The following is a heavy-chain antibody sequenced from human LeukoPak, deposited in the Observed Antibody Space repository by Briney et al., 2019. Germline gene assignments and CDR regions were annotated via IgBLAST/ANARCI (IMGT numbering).Heavy chain of an antibody. CDR2: INPSGGST. D-gene: IGHD2-2*02. J-gene: IGHJ6*03. CDR1: GYTFTSYY. Sequence: ASVKVSCKASGYTFTSYYVHWVRQAPGEGLEWMGIINPSGGSTSYAQKLQGRVTMTRDMSTSTVYMELSSLRSEDTAVYHCARVAAEVVGLPGVIGFGWLRRDYYMDVWGKGTTVTVSS. V-gene: IGHV1-46*01. CDR3: ARVAAEVVGLPGVIGFGWLRRDYYMDV.